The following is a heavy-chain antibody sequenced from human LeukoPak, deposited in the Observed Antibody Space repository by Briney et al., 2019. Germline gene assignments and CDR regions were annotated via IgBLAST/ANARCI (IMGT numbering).Heavy chain of an antibody. D-gene: IGHD2-15*01. CDR2: IWCDGSNK. CDR1: GFTFSSYG. CDR3: AKDSGELHPGYYFDY. J-gene: IGHJ4*02. Sequence: GGSLRLSCAASGFTFSSYGMHWVRQAPGKGLEWVAVIWCDGSNKYYADSVKGRFTISRDNSKNTLYLQMNSLRAEDTAVYYCAKDSGELHPGYYFDYWGQGTLVTVSS. V-gene: IGHV3-33*06.